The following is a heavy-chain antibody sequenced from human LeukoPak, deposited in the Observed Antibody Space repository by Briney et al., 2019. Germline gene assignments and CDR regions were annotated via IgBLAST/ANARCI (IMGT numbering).Heavy chain of an antibody. D-gene: IGHD2-2*01. CDR3: ASSTSSDNWFDP. V-gene: IGHV4-59*01. J-gene: IGHJ5*02. Sequence: SETLSLTCTVSGGSISTYYWSWIRQSPGKGLEWIGYIYNSGSTNYNPSLKSRVTISVDTSKNQFSLKLSSVTAADTAVYYCASSTSSDNWFDPWGQGTLVTVSS. CDR2: IYNSGST. CDR1: GGSISTYY.